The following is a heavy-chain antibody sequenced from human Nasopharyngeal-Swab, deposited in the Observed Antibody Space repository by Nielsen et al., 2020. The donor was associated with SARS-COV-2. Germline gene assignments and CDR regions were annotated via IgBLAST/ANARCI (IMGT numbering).Heavy chain of an antibody. CDR3: ARARYSSSWYEYYYYYYGMDV. J-gene: IGHJ6*02. CDR1: GYTFTSYA. V-gene: IGHV7-4-1*02. Sequence: ASVKVSCKASGYTFTSYAMIWVRQAPGQGLEWMGWINTNTGNPTYAQGFTGRFVFSLDTSVSTAYLQISSLKAEDTAVYYCARARYSSSWYEYYYYYYGMDVWGQGTTVTVSS. CDR2: INTNTGNP. D-gene: IGHD6-13*01.